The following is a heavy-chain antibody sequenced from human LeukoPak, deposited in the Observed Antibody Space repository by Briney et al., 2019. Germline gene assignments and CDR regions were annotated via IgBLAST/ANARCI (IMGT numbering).Heavy chain of an antibody. D-gene: IGHD6-19*01. V-gene: IGHV1-2*02. CDR2: INPNSGGT. J-gene: IGHJ4*02. CDR1: GYTFTSYY. CDR3: ARERGGIAVAGTLHFDY. Sequence: ASVKVSCKASGYTFTSYYMHWVRQAPGQGLEWMGWINPNSGGTTYAQKFQGRVTMTRDTSISTAYMELSRLRSDDTAVYYCARERGGIAVAGTLHFDYWGQGTLVTVSS.